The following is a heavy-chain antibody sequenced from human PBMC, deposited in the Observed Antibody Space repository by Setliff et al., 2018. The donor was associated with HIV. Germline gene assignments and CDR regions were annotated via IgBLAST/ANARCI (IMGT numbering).Heavy chain of an antibody. CDR3: VRRAAAAEVLDY. J-gene: IGHJ4*02. CDR2: ISAYNGNT. CDR1: GGTFSSYA. D-gene: IGHD2-2*01. Sequence: GASVKVSCKASGGTFSSYAISWVRQAPGQGLEWMGWISAYNGNTNYAQKLQGRVTMTTDTSTSTAYMELRSLRSDDTAVYYCVRRAAAAEVLDYWGQGTLVTVSS. V-gene: IGHV1-18*01.